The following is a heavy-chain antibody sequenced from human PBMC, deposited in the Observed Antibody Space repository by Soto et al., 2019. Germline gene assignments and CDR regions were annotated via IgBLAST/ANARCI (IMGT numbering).Heavy chain of an antibody. D-gene: IGHD6-6*01. CDR1: GGSISSYY. V-gene: IGHV4-59*01. Sequence: SETLSLTCTVSGGSISSYYWNWLRQPPGQGLEWIGWVHYSGSTNHNPTLKSRVTISVDTSKNQFSLKLSSVTAADTAVYYCARSYSSYVFGWFDPWGQGTLVTVSS. J-gene: IGHJ5*02. CDR3: ARSYSSYVFGWFDP. CDR2: VHYSGST.